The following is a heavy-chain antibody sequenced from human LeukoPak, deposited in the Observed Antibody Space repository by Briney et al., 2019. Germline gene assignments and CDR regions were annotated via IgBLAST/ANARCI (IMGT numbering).Heavy chain of an antibody. V-gene: IGHV4-39*01. D-gene: IGHD6-13*01. CDR3: ARHIRQQTFDP. CDR1: GDSISSNSYY. CDR2: IYYSGST. Sequence: SETLSLTCTVSGDSISSNSYYSGWIRQPPGKELEWIGSIYYSGSTDYNPSLKSRVTISVDTSKNQFFLKLSSVTAADTAVYYCARHIRQQTFDPWGQGTLVTVSS. J-gene: IGHJ5*02.